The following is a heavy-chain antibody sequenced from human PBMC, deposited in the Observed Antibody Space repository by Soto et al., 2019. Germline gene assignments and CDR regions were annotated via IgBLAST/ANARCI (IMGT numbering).Heavy chain of an antibody. J-gene: IGHJ3*02. Sequence: ASVKVSCKASGYTFTGYYMHWVRQAPGQGLEWMGWINPNSGGTNYAQKFQGWVTMTRDTSISTAYMELSRLRSDDTAVYYCASPFWSGYGDAFDIWGQGTMVTVSS. V-gene: IGHV1-2*04. CDR3: ASPFWSGYGDAFDI. CDR2: INPNSGGT. CDR1: GYTFTGYY. D-gene: IGHD3-3*01.